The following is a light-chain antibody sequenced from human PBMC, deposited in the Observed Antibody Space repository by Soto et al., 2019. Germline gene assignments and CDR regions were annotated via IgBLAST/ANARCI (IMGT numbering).Light chain of an antibody. CDR2: DAS. CDR1: QSVSSY. V-gene: IGKV3-11*01. Sequence: EIVLTQSPATLSLSPGERATLSCRASQSVSSYLAWYQQKPGQAPRLLIYDASNRATGIPDRFSGSGSGTDFTLTISSLEPEDFAAYYCQQRSNWPRTFGQGTEVGIK. CDR3: QQRSNWPRT. J-gene: IGKJ1*01.